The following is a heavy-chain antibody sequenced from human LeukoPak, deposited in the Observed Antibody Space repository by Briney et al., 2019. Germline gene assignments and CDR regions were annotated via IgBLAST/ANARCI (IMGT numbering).Heavy chain of an antibody. CDR1: GFTFSSYG. V-gene: IGHV3-30*02. D-gene: IGHD6-19*01. Sequence: GGSLRLSCAASGFTFSSYGMTWVRQAPGKGLEWVAVIRYDGNNKYYADSVKGRFTISRDNSKNMLYLQMNSLGTEDTAVYYCAKDRWGAVASFDYWGQGTLVTVSS. CDR2: IRYDGNNK. J-gene: IGHJ4*02. CDR3: AKDRWGAVASFDY.